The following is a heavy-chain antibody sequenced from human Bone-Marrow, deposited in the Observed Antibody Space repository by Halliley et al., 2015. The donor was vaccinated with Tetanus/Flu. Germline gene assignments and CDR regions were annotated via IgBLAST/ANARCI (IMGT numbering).Heavy chain of an antibody. V-gene: IGHV5-51*01. D-gene: IGHD2-15*01. CDR3: ARHGEYCSGGSCYSHEDLDFDY. CDR1: GYTFSTYW. Sequence: QLVQSGAEVKKPGDSLKISCQGSGYTFSTYWIAWVRQMPGKGLEWLGVIYPGDSDARYSPSFQGQVTFSADKSVTTAYLQWSSLKASDTAMYYCARHGEYCSGGSCYSHEDLDFDYWGQGTLVTVSS. CDR2: IYPGDSDA. J-gene: IGHJ4*02.